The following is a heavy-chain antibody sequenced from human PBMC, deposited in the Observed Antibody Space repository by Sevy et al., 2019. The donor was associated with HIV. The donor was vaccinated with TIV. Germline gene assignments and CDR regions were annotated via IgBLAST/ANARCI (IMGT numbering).Heavy chain of an antibody. J-gene: IGHJ1*01. CDR2: ISGSGGST. V-gene: IGHV3-23*01. CDR3: AKDRGTVTTWVKYFQH. CDR1: GFTFSSYA. D-gene: IGHD4-17*01. Sequence: GGSLRLSCAASGFTFSSYAMSWVRQAPGKGLEWVSAISGSGGSTYYADSVKGRFTISRDNSKNTLYLQMNSLRAEDKDGYYCAKDRGTVTTWVKYFQHWGQGTLVTVSS.